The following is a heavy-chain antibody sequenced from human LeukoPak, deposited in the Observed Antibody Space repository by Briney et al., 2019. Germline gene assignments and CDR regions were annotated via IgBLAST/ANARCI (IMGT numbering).Heavy chain of an antibody. Sequence: SETLSLTCIVSGGSISTYYWSWIRQPAGKGPEWIGRIYTSGNINYNPSLKSRVTMSVGTSKNQFSLKLTSVTAADTAVYYCARGAYDYVWGSYRSTYYFDYWGQGTLVTVSS. CDR2: IYTSGNI. D-gene: IGHD3-16*02. CDR1: GGSISTYY. J-gene: IGHJ4*02. CDR3: ARGAYDYVWGSYRSTYYFDY. V-gene: IGHV4-4*07.